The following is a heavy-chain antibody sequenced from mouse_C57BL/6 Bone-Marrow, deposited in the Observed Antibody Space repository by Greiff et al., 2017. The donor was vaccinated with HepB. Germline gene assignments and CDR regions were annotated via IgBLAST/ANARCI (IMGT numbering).Heavy chain of an antibody. CDR1: GFTFSSYA. V-gene: IGHV5-4*01. CDR3: ARDYYSNWYFDV. CDR2: ISDGGSYT. J-gene: IGHJ1*03. Sequence: DVKLVESGGGLVKPGGSLKLSCAASGFTFSSYAMSWVRQTPEKRLEWVATISDGGSYTYYPDNVKGRFTISRDNAKNNLYLQMSHLKSEDTAMYYSARDYYSNWYFDVWGTGTTVTVSS. D-gene: IGHD2-5*01.